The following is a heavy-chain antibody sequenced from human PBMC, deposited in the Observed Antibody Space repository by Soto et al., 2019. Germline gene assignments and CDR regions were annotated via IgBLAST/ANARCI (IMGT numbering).Heavy chain of an antibody. V-gene: IGHV3-30*18. CDR1: GFTLSNYG. Sequence: GGDLRLSFADSGFTLSNYGMHWVLQAPGKVLEWVAVVSYDGTNKVYADSVKGRFTISRDYSKNTVNLQMNALRADDTAVYYCAKNRGYQLPWGMDVWGQGNKVTASS. CDR2: VSYDGTNK. CDR3: AKNRGYQLPWGMDV. D-gene: IGHD2-2*01. J-gene: IGHJ6*02.